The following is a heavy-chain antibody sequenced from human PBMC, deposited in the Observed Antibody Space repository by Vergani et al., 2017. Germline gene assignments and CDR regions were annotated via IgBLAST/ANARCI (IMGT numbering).Heavy chain of an antibody. CDR3: ARLTDIVVVPAAYWYFDL. Sequence: QVQLQESGPGLVKPSETLSLTCTVSGGSISSGGYYWSWIRQHPGKGLEWIGYIYYSGSTYYNPSLKSRVTISVDTSKNQFSLKLSSVTAADTAVYYCARLTDIVVVPAAYWYFDLWGRGTLVTVSS. J-gene: IGHJ2*01. D-gene: IGHD2-2*01. V-gene: IGHV4-31*03. CDR1: GGSISSGGYY. CDR2: IYYSGST.